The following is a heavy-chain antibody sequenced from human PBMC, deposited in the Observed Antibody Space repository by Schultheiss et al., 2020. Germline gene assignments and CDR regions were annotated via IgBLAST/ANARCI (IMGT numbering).Heavy chain of an antibody. V-gene: IGHV4-39*07. CDR3: ARDDYFYFDY. Sequence: SQTLSLTCTVSGGSISSGDYYWGWIRQPPGKGLEWIGSIYHSGSTYYNPSLKSRVTISVDTSKNQFSLKLSSVTAADTAVYYCARDDYFYFDYWGQGTLVTVSS. J-gene: IGHJ4*02. D-gene: IGHD4/OR15-4a*01. CDR1: GGSISSGDYY. CDR2: IYHSGST.